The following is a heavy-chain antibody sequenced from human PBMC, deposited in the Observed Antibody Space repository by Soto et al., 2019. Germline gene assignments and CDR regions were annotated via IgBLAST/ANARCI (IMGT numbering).Heavy chain of an antibody. J-gene: IGHJ5*02. CDR1: GDSINSGAYY. CDR3: ARGLVEWSNDL. Sequence: PSETLSLTCAVSGDSINSGAYYWTWIRQHPGKGLEWLGCIYSDGGTDYSPSLKSRLTMSMDTSKNQFSLRPTSVTAADTAVYYCARGLVEWSNDLWGQGTLVTVSS. V-gene: IGHV4-31*11. CDR2: IYSDGGT. D-gene: IGHD3-3*01.